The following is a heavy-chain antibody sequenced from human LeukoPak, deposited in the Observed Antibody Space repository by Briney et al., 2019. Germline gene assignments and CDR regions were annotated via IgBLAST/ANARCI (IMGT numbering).Heavy chain of an antibody. CDR2: IKQDGSEQ. CDR1: GFTFSSYW. D-gene: IGHD3-3*01. CDR3: ATYSYYDFWSGYYTSTGPQGRAFDY. Sequence: PGGSLRLSCAASGFTFSSYWMSWARQAPGKGLELVANIKQDGSEQYYVDSVKGRFTISRDNAKNSLYLQMNSLRAEDTAVYYCATYSYYDFWSGYYTSTGPQGRAFDYWGQGTLVTVSS. J-gene: IGHJ4*02. V-gene: IGHV3-7*01.